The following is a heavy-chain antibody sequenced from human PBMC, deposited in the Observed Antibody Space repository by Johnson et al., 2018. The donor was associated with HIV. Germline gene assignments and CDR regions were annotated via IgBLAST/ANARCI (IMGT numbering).Heavy chain of an antibody. Sequence: VQLVESGGGLVQPGGSLRLSCGASGFSVSDSYMNWVRQAPGQGLEWVSVLYSGGNTYYADSVRGRFTISRDTSKNTLYLQMSSLKVEDTALYYCARDGESQQLPLGDALDVWGRGTMFIVSS. CDR1: GFSVSDSY. CDR2: LYSGGNT. J-gene: IGHJ3*01. D-gene: IGHD6-13*01. CDR3: ARDGESQQLPLGDALDV. V-gene: IGHV3-66*01.